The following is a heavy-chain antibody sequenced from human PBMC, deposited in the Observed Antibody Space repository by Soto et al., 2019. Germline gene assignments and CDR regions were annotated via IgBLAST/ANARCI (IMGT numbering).Heavy chain of an antibody. CDR3: AKGRVRFLEWLLEDAFDI. D-gene: IGHD3-3*01. CDR2: ISSGGST. J-gene: IGHJ3*02. Sequence: EVQLVESGGGLVQPGGSLRLSCAASGFSVSNLYMTWVRQAPGKGLEWVSVISSGGSTYYADSVKGRFTISRDNSKNTLYLQMNSLRAEDTAVYYCAKGRVRFLEWLLEDAFDIWGQGTMVTVSS. V-gene: IGHV3-66*01. CDR1: GFSVSNLY.